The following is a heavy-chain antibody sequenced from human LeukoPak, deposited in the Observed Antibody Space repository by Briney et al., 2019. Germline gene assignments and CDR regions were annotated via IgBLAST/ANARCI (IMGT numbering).Heavy chain of an antibody. D-gene: IGHD2-15*01. CDR1: GGSISLYY. CDR2: IYPSGNT. V-gene: IGHV4-4*07. Sequence: SETLSLTCTVSGGSISLYYWNWIRQPAGKGLEWIGRIYPSGNTNYNPSLKSRVTMSVDTSKNQFSLKLTSVTAADTAIYYCARDGLRYCSGDSCYIAWFDPGGQGTLVTVSS. J-gene: IGHJ5*02. CDR3: ARDGLRYCSGDSCYIAWFDP.